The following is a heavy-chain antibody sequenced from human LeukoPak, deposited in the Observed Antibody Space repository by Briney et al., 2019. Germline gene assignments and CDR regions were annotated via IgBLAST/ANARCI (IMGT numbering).Heavy chain of an antibody. CDR3: AREFGITGTTAFDY. D-gene: IGHD1-7*01. CDR1: GGSISSYY. V-gene: IGHV4-59*12. J-gene: IGHJ4*02. CDR2: IYYSGST. Sequence: PSETLSLTCTVSGGSISSYYWSWIRQPPGKGLEWIGYIYYSGSTNYNPSLKSRVTISVDTSKNQFSLKLSSVTAADTAVYYCAREFGITGTTAFDYWGQGTLVTVSS.